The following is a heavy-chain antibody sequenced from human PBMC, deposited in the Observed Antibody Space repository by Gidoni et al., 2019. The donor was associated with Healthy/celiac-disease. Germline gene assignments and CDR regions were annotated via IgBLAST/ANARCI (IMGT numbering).Heavy chain of an antibody. D-gene: IGHD2-15*01. Sequence: QLQLQESGPGLLKPSETLSLTCPVSGASLSSRSYYWGWIRQPPGKGLDWIGSIYYSGSNYYNPSLKSRVTISVDTSKNQFSLKLSSVTAADTAVYYCAKEGGCSGGSCYSFDYWGQGTLVTVSS. CDR2: IYYSGSN. J-gene: IGHJ4*02. CDR3: AKEGGCSGGSCYSFDY. CDR1: GASLSSRSYY. V-gene: IGHV4-39*01.